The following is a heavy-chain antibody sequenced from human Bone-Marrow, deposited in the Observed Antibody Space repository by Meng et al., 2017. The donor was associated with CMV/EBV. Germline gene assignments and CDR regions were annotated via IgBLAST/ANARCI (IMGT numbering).Heavy chain of an antibody. CDR2: IYYSGST. CDR3: ARDLVVVPAAIGGDYYYGMDV. D-gene: IGHD2-2*02. Sequence: SAISCSYYWSWTRQPPGKGLEWIGYIYYSGSTNYNPSLKSRVTISVDTSKNQFSLKLSSVTAADTAVYYCARDLVVVPAAIGGDYYYGMDVWGQGSTVTVSS. J-gene: IGHJ6*02. CDR1: SAISCSYY. V-gene: IGHV4-61*01.